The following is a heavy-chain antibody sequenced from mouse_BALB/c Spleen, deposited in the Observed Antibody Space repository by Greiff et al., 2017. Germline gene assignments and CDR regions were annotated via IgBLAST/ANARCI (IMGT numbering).Heavy chain of an antibody. J-gene: IGHJ2*01. D-gene: IGHD1-1*01. CDR1: GYSFTSYW. Sequence: EVQLQQSGTVLARPGASVKMSCKASGYSFTSYWMHWVKQRPGQGLEWIGAIYPGNSDTSYNQKFKGKATLTADKSSSTAYMELRSLTSEDSAVYYCTRWYYGVFDYWGQGTTLTVSS. V-gene: IGHV1-5*01. CDR2: IYPGNSDT. CDR3: TRWYYGVFDY.